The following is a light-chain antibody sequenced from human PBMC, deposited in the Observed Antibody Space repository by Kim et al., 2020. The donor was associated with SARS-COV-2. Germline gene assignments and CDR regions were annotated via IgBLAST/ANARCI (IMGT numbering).Light chain of an antibody. Sequence: SVSPGDRAPLSCRASQSVSSNLAWYQQKPGQAPRLLIYGASTRATGIPARFSGSGSGTEFTLTISSLQSEDFAVYYCQQYNNWPQTFGQGTKLEI. CDR2: GAS. CDR3: QQYNNWPQT. J-gene: IGKJ2*01. CDR1: QSVSSN. V-gene: IGKV3-15*01.